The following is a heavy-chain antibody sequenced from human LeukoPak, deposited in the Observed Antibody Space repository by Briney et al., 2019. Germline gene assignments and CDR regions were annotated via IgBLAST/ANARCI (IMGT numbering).Heavy chain of an antibody. J-gene: IGHJ4*02. CDR1: GFTFSSHW. D-gene: IGHD3-22*01. Sequence: PGGSLRLSCAASGFTFSSHWMSWVRQAPGKGLEWVANMNQDGSEKYYVDSVKGRFTISRDNAKNSLYLQMNSLRVEDTAVYYCARATYYYDSSGYLYWGQGTLVTVSS. V-gene: IGHV3-7*03. CDR3: ARATYYYDSSGYLY. CDR2: MNQDGSEK.